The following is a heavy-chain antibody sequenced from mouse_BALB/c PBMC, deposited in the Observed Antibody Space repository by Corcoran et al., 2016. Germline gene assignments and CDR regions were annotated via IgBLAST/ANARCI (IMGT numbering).Heavy chain of an antibody. CDR3: ARIWGYFDV. Sequence: EVQLQQSGAELVKPGASVKLSCTASGFNIKDTYMHWVKQRPEQGLEWIGRIDPANGNTKYDPKFQGKATITADTSSNTAYLQLSSLTAEDTAVYYCARIWGYFDVWGAGTTVTVSS. V-gene: IGHV14-3*02. CDR2: IDPANGNT. J-gene: IGHJ1*01. CDR1: GFNIKDTY.